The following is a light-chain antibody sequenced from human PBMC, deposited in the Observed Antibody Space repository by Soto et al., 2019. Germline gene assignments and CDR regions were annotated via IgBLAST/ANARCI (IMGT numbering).Light chain of an antibody. V-gene: IGKV3-15*01. CDR2: GAS. CDR3: QQYYNWPRT. CDR1: QSLGSD. J-gene: IGKJ1*01. Sequence: EIVMTQSPVTLSVSPGERTTLSCRASQSLGSDLAWYQQKPGQAPRLLIFGASASPTGIPARISGSGSGTEFTLTISSLRSEDFAVYFCQQYYNWPRTFGQGTKVDIK.